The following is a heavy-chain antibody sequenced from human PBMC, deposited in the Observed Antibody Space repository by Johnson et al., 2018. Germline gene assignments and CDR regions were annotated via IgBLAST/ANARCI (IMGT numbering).Heavy chain of an antibody. Sequence: QVQLVQSGGGVVQPGRSLRLSCAASGFTFSSYGMHWVRQAPGKGLEWVAVISYDGSNKYYADSVKGRFTISRDNAKNSLYLQMNSLSAEDTALYYCARDRGYDVSGTYFNGMDVWGQGTTVTVSS. J-gene: IGHJ6*02. D-gene: IGHD3-10*01. CDR3: ARDRGYDVSGTYFNGMDV. CDR2: ISYDGSNK. CDR1: GFTFSSYG. V-gene: IGHV3-30*03.